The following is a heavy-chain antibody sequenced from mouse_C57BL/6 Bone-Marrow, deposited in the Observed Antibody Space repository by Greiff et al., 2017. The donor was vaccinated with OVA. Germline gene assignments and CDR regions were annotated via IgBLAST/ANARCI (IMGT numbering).Heavy chain of an antibody. Sequence: GGGLVQPKGSLKLSCAASGFSFNTYAMNWVRQAPGKGLEWVARIRSKSNNYATYYADSVKDRFTISRDDSESMLYLQMNNLKTEDTAMYYCGRDDEAMDYWGQGTSVTVSS. CDR1: GFSFNTYA. CDR3: GRDDEAMDY. CDR2: IRSKSNNYAT. J-gene: IGHJ4*01. V-gene: IGHV10-1*01. D-gene: IGHD2-12*01.